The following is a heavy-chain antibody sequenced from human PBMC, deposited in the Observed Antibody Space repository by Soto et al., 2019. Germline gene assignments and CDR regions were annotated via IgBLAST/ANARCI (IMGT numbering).Heavy chain of an antibody. CDR1: GYSISSGYY. J-gene: IGHJ4*02. CDR2: IYHSGST. V-gene: IGHV4-38-2*01. Sequence: SETLSLTCAVSGYSISSGYYWGWIRQPPGKGLEWIGSIYHSGSTYYNPSLKSRVTISVDTSKNQFSLKLSSVTAADTAVYYCAKLNWNYVPYFDYWGQGTLVIVS. CDR3: AKLNWNYVPYFDY. D-gene: IGHD1-7*01.